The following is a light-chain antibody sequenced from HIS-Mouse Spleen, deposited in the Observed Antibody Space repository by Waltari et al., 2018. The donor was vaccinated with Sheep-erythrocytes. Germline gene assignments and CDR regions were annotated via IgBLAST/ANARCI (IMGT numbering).Light chain of an antibody. J-gene: IGLJ3*02. CDR3: SSYAGSNNWV. V-gene: IGLV2-8*01. Sequence: QSALTQPRSVSGSPGQSVTISCTGTSSGVGGYNYVSWYQQHPGKAPKLMIYEVSKRPSGVPDRVSGSKSGNTASLTVSGLQAEDEADYYCSSYAGSNNWVFGGGTKLTVL. CDR2: EVS. CDR1: SSGVGGYNY.